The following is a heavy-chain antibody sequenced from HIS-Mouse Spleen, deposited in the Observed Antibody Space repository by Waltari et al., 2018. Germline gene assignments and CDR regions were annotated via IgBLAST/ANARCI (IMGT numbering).Heavy chain of an antibody. CDR2: IYYSVST. CDR3: ARDAGPDALDI. V-gene: IGHV4-59*01. J-gene: IGHJ3*02. CDR1: GGSISSYY. Sequence: QVQLQESGPGLVKPSETLSLTCTVSGGSISSYYWSWIRQPPGKGLELIGYIYYSVSTNYNPSLKSRVTISVDTSKNQFSLKLSSVTAADTAVYYCARDAGPDALDIWGQGTMVTVSS.